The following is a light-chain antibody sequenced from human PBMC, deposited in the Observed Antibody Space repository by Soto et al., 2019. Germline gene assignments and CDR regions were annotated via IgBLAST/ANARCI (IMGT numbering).Light chain of an antibody. Sequence: DIQMTQSPSTLSASVGDSVTITCRASQTTSSWLAWYQKTPGKPPKLLIYKASTLKSGVPSRFRGRGSGTEFTLTLSRLQTDDFETYYCQHYNSYSEAFGQGTKVDIK. V-gene: IGKV1-5*03. CDR1: QTTSSW. CDR3: QHYNSYSEA. CDR2: KAS. J-gene: IGKJ1*01.